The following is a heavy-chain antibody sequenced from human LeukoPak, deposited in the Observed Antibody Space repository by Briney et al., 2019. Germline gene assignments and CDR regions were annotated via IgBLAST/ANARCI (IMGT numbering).Heavy chain of an antibody. J-gene: IGHJ3*02. CDR1: GGSISSGSYY. Sequence: PSQTLSLTCTVSGGSISSGSYYWSWIRQPAGKGLEWIGHIYTSGSTNYNPSLKSRVTISVDTSKNQFSLKLSSVTAADTAVYYCAREGSDCSGGSCYRLAAFDIWGQGTMVTVSS. CDR3: AREGSDCSGGSCYRLAAFDI. V-gene: IGHV4-61*09. CDR2: IYTSGST. D-gene: IGHD2-15*01.